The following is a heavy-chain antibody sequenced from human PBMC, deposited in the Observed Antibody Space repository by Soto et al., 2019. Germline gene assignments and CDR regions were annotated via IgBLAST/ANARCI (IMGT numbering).Heavy chain of an antibody. CDR3: ARDTDYRDYYFDY. CDR2: FYSGGVT. D-gene: IGHD4-17*01. CDR1: TVSNNY. J-gene: IGHJ4*02. Sequence: TVSNNYMSWVRQAPGKGLEWLSVFYSGGVTYYADSVKGRFTISRDTSKNTLYLQMNSLRVEDTAIYYCARDTDYRDYYFDYWGQGTLVTVS. V-gene: IGHV3-66*01.